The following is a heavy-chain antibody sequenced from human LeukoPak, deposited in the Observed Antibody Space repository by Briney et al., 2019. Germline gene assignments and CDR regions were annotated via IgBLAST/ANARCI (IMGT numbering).Heavy chain of an antibody. CDR1: GFTFSSYA. J-gene: IGHJ5*02. CDR2: IHGSGAST. D-gene: IGHD3-22*01. Sequence: GGALRLSCAASGFTFSSYAMSWVREAPGRGREWGSDIHGSGASTYYADSVKGRFTISRDNSKNTLYWRMNSLRAEDTAVYYCAKNYNTGLDPWGQGTLVTVSS. CDR3: AKNYNTGLDP. V-gene: IGHV3-23*01.